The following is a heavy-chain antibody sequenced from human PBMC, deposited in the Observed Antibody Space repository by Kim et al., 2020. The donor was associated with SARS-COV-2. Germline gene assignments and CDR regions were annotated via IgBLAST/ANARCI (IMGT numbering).Heavy chain of an antibody. J-gene: IGHJ3*02. D-gene: IGHD3-10*01. V-gene: IGHV4-34*01. Sequence: SETLSLTCAVYGGSFSGYYWSWIRQPPGKGLEWIGEINHSGSTNYNPSLKSRVTISVDTSKNQFSLKLSSVTAADTAVYYCARDVTMVRGVIKSAFDIWGQGTMVTVSS. CDR1: GGSFSGYY. CDR3: ARDVTMVRGVIKSAFDI. CDR2: INHSGST.